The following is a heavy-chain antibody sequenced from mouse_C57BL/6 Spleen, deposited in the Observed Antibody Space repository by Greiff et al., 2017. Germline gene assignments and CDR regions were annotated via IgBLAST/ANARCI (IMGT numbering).Heavy chain of an antibody. Sequence: VKLMESGPELVKPGASVKISCKASGYSFTSYYIHWVKQRPGQGLEWIGWIYPGSGNTKYNEKFKGKATLTADTSSSTAYMQLSSLTSEDSAVYYCARDFDGPWFAYWGQGTLVTVSA. CDR2: IYPGSGNT. D-gene: IGHD2-3*01. CDR3: ARDFDGPWFAY. V-gene: IGHV1-66*01. J-gene: IGHJ3*01. CDR1: GYSFTSYY.